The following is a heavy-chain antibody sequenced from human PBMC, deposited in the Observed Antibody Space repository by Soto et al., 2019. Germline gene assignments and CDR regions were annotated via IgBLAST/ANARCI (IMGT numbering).Heavy chain of an antibody. Sequence: QVQLVQSGAEVKKPGSSVKVSCKASGGTFSSYTISWVRQAPGQGLEWMGRIIPILGIANYAQKFQGRVTIKADKSTSTAYVELSSLRSEDTAVCYCACDSRYGGIQNWGQGTLVTVFS. CDR1: GGTFSSYT. CDR3: ACDSRYGGIQN. J-gene: IGHJ1*01. V-gene: IGHV1-69*02. CDR2: IIPILGIA. D-gene: IGHD2-15*01.